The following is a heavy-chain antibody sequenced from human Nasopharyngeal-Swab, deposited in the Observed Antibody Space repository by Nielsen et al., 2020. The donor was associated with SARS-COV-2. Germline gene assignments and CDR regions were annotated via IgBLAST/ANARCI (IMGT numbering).Heavy chain of an antibody. V-gene: IGHV3-30-3*01. CDR3: ARDAHSYGFDY. CDR2: ISYDGSNK. CDR1: GFTFSSYA. Sequence: GESLKISCAASGFTFSSYAMHWVRQAPGKGLEWVAVISYDGSNKYYADPVKGRFTISRDNSKNTLYLQMNSLRAEDTAVYYCARDAHSYGFDYWGQGTLVTVSS. J-gene: IGHJ4*02. D-gene: IGHD5-18*01.